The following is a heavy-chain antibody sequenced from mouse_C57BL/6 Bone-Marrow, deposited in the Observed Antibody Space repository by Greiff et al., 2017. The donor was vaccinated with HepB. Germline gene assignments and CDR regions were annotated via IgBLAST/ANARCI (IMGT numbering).Heavy chain of an antibody. D-gene: IGHD1-1*01. J-gene: IGHJ2*01. CDR1: GYSITSGYY. Sequence: VQLQQSGPGLVKPSQSLSLTCSVTGYSITSGYYWNWIQQFPGNKLERMVYISYDGRNNYNLSLKNRISITRDTSKNQFFLKLSSVTTEDTATYYCARKGYYYGRLDYWGQGTTITVSS. CDR2: ISYDGRN. V-gene: IGHV3-6*01. CDR3: ARKGYYYGRLDY.